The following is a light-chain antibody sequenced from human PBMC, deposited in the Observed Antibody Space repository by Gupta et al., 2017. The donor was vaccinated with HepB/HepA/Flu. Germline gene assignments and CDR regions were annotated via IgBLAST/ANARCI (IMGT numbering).Light chain of an antibody. J-gene: IGKJ2*01. CDR1: QNIDSN. V-gene: IGKV1-39*01. CDR3: QKTVIAPYT. CDR2: GVS. Sequence: QMTQSPSILPASVGDRVTITCWASQNIDSNLNWYQHRPGKAPELLIYGVSTLHSGVPSTFSGSGSGTEFTLTINKLQPEDFASYYCQKTVIAPYTFGQGTRLEMK.